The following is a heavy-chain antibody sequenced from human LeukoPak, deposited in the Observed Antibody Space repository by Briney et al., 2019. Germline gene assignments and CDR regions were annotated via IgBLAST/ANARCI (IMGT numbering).Heavy chain of an antibody. J-gene: IGHJ3*02. CDR3: ARSPGQNSHAFDI. CDR1: GYSFTSYW. CDR2: IYPGDSDT. V-gene: IGHV5-51*01. Sequence: GESPKISCKGSGYSFTSYWIGWVRQMPGKGLEWTGIIYPGDSDTRYSPSFQGQVTISADKSISTAYLQWSSLKASDTAMYYCARSPGQNSHAFDIWGQGTMVTVSS.